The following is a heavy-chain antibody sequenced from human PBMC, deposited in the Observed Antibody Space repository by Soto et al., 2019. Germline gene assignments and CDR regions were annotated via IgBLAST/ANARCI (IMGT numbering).Heavy chain of an antibody. J-gene: IGHJ4*02. D-gene: IGHD6-19*01. CDR1: GFTFSNYG. Sequence: GGSLRLSCAASGFTFSNYGMSWVRQAPEAGLEWVSTVSGSGVTSYADSVRGRFPISRDNSKNTLYLQMNSLRDEDTAVYYCANQPRALAGVDYYFDSWGQGTLVTVSS. CDR2: VSGSGVT. CDR3: ANQPRALAGVDYYFDS. V-gene: IGHV3-23*01.